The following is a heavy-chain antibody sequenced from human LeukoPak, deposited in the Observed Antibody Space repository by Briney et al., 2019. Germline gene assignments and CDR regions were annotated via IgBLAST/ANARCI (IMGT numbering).Heavy chain of an antibody. V-gene: IGHV4-39*01. CDR3: ARPRYYDSSDPDAFDI. D-gene: IGHD3-22*01. Sequence: SETLSLTCTVSGGSISSSSYYWGWIRQPPGKGLEWIGSIYYSGSTYYNPSLKRRVTISVDTSKNQFSLKLSSVTAAATAVYYCARPRYYDSSDPDAFDIWGQGTMVTVSS. CDR1: GGSISSSSYY. J-gene: IGHJ3*02. CDR2: IYYSGST.